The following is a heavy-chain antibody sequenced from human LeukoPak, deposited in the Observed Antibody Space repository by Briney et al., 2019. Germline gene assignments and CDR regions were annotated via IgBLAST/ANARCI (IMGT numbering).Heavy chain of an antibody. CDR3: ATYFYGEYGSYYFDY. CDR2: IYHSGTT. D-gene: IGHD4-17*01. Sequence: SETLSLTCAVSGAFITNSHWWSWARQPPGKGLEWIGEIYHSGTTNYNPSLQSRVTMSVDKSKNRFSLKLSSVTAADTAVYYCATYFYGEYGSYYFDYWGQGTLVTVSS. J-gene: IGHJ4*02. CDR1: GAFITNSHW. V-gene: IGHV4-4*02.